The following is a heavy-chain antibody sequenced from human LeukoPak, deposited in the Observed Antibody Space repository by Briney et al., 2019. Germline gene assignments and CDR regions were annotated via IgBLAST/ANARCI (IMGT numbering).Heavy chain of an antibody. CDR3: ARRIAAAGGHAFDI. D-gene: IGHD6-13*01. V-gene: IGHV1-18*01. CDR2: ISAYNGNT. CDR1: GGTFSSYA. Sequence: ASVKVSCKASGGTFSSYAISWVRQAPGQGLEWMGWISAYNGNTNYAQKLQGRVTMTTDTSTSTAYMELRSLRSDDTAVYYCARRIAAAGGHAFDIWGQGTMVTVS. J-gene: IGHJ3*02.